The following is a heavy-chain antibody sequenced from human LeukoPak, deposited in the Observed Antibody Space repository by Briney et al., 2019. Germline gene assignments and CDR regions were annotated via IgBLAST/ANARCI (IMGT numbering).Heavy chain of an antibody. CDR3: AKDSSSWYKVYYFDY. CDR1: GFTFSSYA. CDR2: ISGSGGST. V-gene: IGHV3-23*01. J-gene: IGHJ4*02. Sequence: GGSLRLSSAASGFTFSSYAMSWVRQAPGKGLEWVSAISGSGGSTYYADSVKGRFTISRDNSKNTLYLQMNSMRAEDTAVYYCAKDSSSWYKVYYFDYWGQGTLVTVSS. D-gene: IGHD6-13*01.